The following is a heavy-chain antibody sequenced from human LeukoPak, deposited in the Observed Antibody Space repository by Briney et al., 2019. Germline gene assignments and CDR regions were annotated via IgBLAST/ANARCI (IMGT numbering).Heavy chain of an antibody. CDR1: GGSFSGYY. Sequence: KPSETLSLTCAVYGGSFSGYYWSWIRQPPGKGLEWIGEINHSGSTNYNPSLKSRVTISVDTSKNQFSLKLSSVTAADTAVYYCARPLYYDFWSGYYYAFDIWGQGTMVTVSS. D-gene: IGHD3-3*01. V-gene: IGHV4-34*01. CDR2: INHSGST. J-gene: IGHJ3*02. CDR3: ARPLYYDFWSGYYYAFDI.